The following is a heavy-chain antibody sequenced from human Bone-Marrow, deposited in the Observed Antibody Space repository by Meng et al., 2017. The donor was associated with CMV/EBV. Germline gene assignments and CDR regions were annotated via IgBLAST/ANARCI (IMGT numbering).Heavy chain of an antibody. CDR2: IKRDGSEA. V-gene: IGHV3-7*01. CDR3: ARSFEY. CDR1: GLNFGVYW. Sequence: ESLKISCAASGLNFGVYWMTWVRQPPGKGLEWVANIKRDGSEAYYADSVKGRFTISRDNAKNSLYLQMNSLRGEDTAVYYCARSFEYWGRGTLVTVSS. J-gene: IGHJ4*02.